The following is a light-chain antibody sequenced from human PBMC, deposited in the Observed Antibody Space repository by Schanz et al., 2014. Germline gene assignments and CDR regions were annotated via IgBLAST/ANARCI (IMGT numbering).Light chain of an antibody. CDR3: QQSYSTPPYT. J-gene: IGKJ2*01. CDR2: DAS. V-gene: IGKV1-39*01. CDR1: QSISSW. Sequence: DIQMTQSPSTLSASVGDRVTITCRASQSISSWLAWYQQKPGKAPKLLIYDASSLESGVPSRFSGSGSGTDFTLNITSLQPGDFATYYCQQSYSTPPYTFGQGTKLEIK.